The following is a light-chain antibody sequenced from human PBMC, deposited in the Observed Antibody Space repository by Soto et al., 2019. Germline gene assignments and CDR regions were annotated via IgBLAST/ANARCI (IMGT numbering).Light chain of an antibody. Sequence: DIQMTQSPSSLSASVGDRVTITCRASQGISNYLAWYQQKPGKVPKLLIYAASTLQSGVPSRFSGSGSGTGFTLTISSLQPEDVATYYCQKYNSAPLTFGGGTEVEIK. CDR1: QGISNY. CDR3: QKYNSAPLT. J-gene: IGKJ4*01. V-gene: IGKV1-27*01. CDR2: AAS.